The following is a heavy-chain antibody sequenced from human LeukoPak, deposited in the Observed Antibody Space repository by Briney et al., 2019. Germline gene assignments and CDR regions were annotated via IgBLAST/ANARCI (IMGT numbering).Heavy chain of an antibody. CDR3: ASTRSYGSGSYPFDY. CDR1: GGSISSYY. Sequence: SETLSLTCTVSGGSISSYYWSWIRQPPGKGLEWIGYIYTSGSTNYNPSLKSRVTISVDTSKNQFSLKLSSVTAADTAVYYCASTRSYGSGSYPFDYWGQGTLVTVSS. CDR2: IYTSGST. V-gene: IGHV4-4*09. D-gene: IGHD3-10*01. J-gene: IGHJ4*02.